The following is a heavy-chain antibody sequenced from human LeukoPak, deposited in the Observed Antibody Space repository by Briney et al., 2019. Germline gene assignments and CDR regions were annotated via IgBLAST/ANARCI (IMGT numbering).Heavy chain of an antibody. CDR2: IRYDGSNK. Sequence: WGSLRLSRAASGFTFSSYGMHWVRQGPGKGLEWVAFIRYDGSNKYYADSVKGRFTISRDNSRNTLYLQMNSLRAEDTAVYYCAKDLRPHCGGDCYSFDSWGQGTLVTVSS. V-gene: IGHV3-30*02. CDR3: AKDLRPHCGGDCYSFDS. J-gene: IGHJ4*02. D-gene: IGHD2-21*02. CDR1: GFTFSSYG.